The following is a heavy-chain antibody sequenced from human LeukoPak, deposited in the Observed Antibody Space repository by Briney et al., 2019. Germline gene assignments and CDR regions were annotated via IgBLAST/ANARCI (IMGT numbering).Heavy chain of an antibody. CDR1: GVSISSGSYY. CDR2: IYTSGST. CDR3: ASSSGYSYGYEYDY. Sequence: SQTLSLTCTVSGVSISSGSYYWSWIRQPAGKGLEWIGRIYTSGSTNYNPSLKSRVTISVDTSKNQFSLKLSSVTAADTAVYYCASSSGYSYGYEYDYWGQGTLVTVSS. J-gene: IGHJ4*02. D-gene: IGHD5-18*01. V-gene: IGHV4-61*02.